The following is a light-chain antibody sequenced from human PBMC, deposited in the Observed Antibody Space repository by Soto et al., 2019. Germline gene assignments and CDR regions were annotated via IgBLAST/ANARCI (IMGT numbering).Light chain of an antibody. J-gene: IGLJ2*01. Sequence: QSALTQPPSASGSPGQSVTISCTGTSSDVGGYNYVSWYQQHPAKAPKLMIYEVNKRPSGVPDRFSGSKSDNTASLTVSGLQAEDEADYYCNSYAGSNNLGFGGGTKLTVL. CDR2: EVN. V-gene: IGLV2-8*01. CDR3: NSYAGSNNLG. CDR1: SSDVGGYNY.